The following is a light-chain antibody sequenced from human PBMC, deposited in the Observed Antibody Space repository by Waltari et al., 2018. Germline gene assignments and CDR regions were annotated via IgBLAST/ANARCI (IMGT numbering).Light chain of an antibody. CDR2: LGS. Sequence: DIVMTQSPLSLPVTPGGPAPISCRPSQSLLHSNGYNYLDWYLQKPGQSPQLLIYLGSNRASGVPDRFSGSGSGTDFTLKISRVEAEDVGVYYCMQALQTPWTFGQGTKVEIK. CDR1: QSLLHSNGYNY. V-gene: IGKV2-28*01. J-gene: IGKJ1*01. CDR3: MQALQTPWT.